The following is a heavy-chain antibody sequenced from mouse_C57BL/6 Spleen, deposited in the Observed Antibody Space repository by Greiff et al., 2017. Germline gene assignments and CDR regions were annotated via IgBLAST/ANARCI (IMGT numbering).Heavy chain of an antibody. CDR1: GYTFTSYW. CDR2: IDPSDSYT. J-gene: IGHJ2*01. V-gene: IGHV1-50*01. CDR3: ARPYDYDDY. Sequence: QVQLQQPGAELVKPGASVKLSCKASGYTFTSYWMQWVKQRPGQGLEWIGEIDPSDSYTNYNQKFKGKATLSVDTSSSTAYMQLSSLTSEDSAVYYCARPYDYDDYWGQGTTPTVSS. D-gene: IGHD2-4*01.